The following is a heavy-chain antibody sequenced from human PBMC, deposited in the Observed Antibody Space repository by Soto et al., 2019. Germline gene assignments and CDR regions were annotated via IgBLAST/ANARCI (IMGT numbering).Heavy chain of an antibody. CDR1: VVSEFTFSDQY. V-gene: IGHV3-72*01. Sequence: VQVEESGGGLVLPGGSLRLSCAVSVVSEFTFSDQYIDWVRQAPGKGLEWVGRSRNRVNSFITAYAASVQGRFTISSDDYNNTVYLQMNSLKTEDTAVYYCSRVDPSAKSLDYWGQGTLVTVSS. CDR2: SRNRVNSFIT. D-gene: IGHD2-2*01. CDR3: SRVDPSAKSLDY. J-gene: IGHJ4*02.